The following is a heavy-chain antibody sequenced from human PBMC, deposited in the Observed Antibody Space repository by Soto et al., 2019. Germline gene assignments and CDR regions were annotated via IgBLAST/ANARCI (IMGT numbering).Heavy chain of an antibody. V-gene: IGHV3-15*07. D-gene: IGHD1-26*01. CDR2: IKSKTDGGTT. J-gene: IGHJ4*02. CDR3: TTSLWELVYQDADY. CDR1: GFTFSNAW. Sequence: EVQLVESGGGLVKPGGSLRLSCAASGFTFSNAWMNWVRQAPGKGLEWVGRIKSKTDGGTTDYAAPVKGRFTISRDDSKNTLYLQMNSLKTEDTAVYYCTTSLWELVYQDADYWGQGTLVTVSS.